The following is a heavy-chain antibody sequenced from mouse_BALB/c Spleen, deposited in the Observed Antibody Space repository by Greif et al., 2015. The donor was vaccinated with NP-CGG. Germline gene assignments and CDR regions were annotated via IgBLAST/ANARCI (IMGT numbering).Heavy chain of an antibody. D-gene: IGHD1-3*01. CDR2: IDPSDSET. CDR3: AKSGSGTSWYFDV. J-gene: IGHJ1*01. Sequence: VQLQESGPQLVRPGASVKISCKASGYSFTSYWMHWVKQRPGQGLEWIGMIDPSDSETRLNQKFKDKATLTVDKSSSTAYMQLSSPTSEDSAVYYCAKSGSGTSWYFDVWGAGTTVTVSS. V-gene: IGHV1-74*01. CDR1: GYSFTSYW.